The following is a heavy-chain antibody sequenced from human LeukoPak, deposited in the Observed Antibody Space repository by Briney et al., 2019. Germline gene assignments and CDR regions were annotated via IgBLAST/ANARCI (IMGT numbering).Heavy chain of an antibody. CDR3: ARLEPDIVVVVAARGYNWFDP. J-gene: IGHJ5*02. CDR1: GYSFTSYW. Sequence: GESLKISCKGSGYSFTSYWIGWVCQMPGKGLEWMGIIYPGDSDTRYSPSFQGQVTISADKSISTAYLQWSSLKASDTAMYYCARLEPDIVVVVAARGYNWFDPWGQGTLVTVSS. CDR2: IYPGDSDT. V-gene: IGHV5-51*01. D-gene: IGHD2-15*01.